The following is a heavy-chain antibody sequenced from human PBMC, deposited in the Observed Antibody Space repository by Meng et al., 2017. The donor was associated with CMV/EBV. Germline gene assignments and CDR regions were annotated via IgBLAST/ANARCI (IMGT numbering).Heavy chain of an antibody. CDR2: MNPNSGNT. CDR3: ARAPSMVPDFDY. V-gene: IGHV1-8*03. CDR1: GYTVTSDD. D-gene: IGHD2/OR15-2a*01. Sequence: SCKASGYTVTSDDSNGVRQVTGQGLEWMGWMNPNSGNTAYAQKFQGRVTITRKTSISTAYMELSSLRSEDTAVYYCARAPSMVPDFDYWGQGTLVTVSS. J-gene: IGHJ4*02.